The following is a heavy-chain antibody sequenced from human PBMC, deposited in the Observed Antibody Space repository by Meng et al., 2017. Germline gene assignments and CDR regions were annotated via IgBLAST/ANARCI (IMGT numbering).Heavy chain of an antibody. Sequence: VQLVQSGVEGKEPLGASVKISCKASGYTFNNYAMHWVRQAPGQRLEWMGWINAGNGDTKFSQKFQGRVSISRDTSASTAYMELRSLRFEDTAVYYCATTLNYDFWSGFYYWGQGTLVTVSS. D-gene: IGHD3-3*01. CDR3: ATTLNYDFWSGFYY. J-gene: IGHJ4*02. CDR2: INAGNGDT. CDR1: GYTFNNYA. V-gene: IGHV1-3*01.